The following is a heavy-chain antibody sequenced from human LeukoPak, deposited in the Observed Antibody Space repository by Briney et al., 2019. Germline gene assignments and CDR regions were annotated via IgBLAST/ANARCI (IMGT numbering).Heavy chain of an antibody. CDR1: GYTFTGYY. Sequence: ASVKVSCKASGYTFTGYYMHWVRQAPGQGLEWMGWINPNSGGTNYAQKFQGRVTMTGDTSISTAYMELSRLRSDDTAVYYCARGGALWFGELLYGGYYYYGMDVWGQGTTVTVSS. D-gene: IGHD3-10*01. J-gene: IGHJ6*02. CDR3: ARGGALWFGELLYGGYYYYGMDV. V-gene: IGHV1-2*02. CDR2: INPNSGGT.